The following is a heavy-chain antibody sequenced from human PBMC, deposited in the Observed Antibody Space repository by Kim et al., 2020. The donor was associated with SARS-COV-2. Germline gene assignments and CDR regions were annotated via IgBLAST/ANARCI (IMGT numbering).Heavy chain of an antibody. CDR2: INDIGHST. V-gene: IGHV3-64D*09. Sequence: GGSLRLSCSASGFTFSDYAMQWVRQAPGKGLEFVSAINDIGHSTYYGDSLKDRFIISRDNSKNVVYLQMSSLRVDDTAVYHWVEAGLWSGFSHWGLGTLVTVSS. CDR3: VEAGLWSGFSH. CDR1: GFTFSDYA. D-gene: IGHD3-3*01. J-gene: IGHJ4*02.